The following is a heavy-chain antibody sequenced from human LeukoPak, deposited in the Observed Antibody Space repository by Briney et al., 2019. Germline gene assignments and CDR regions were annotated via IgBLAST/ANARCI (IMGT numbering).Heavy chain of an antibody. CDR2: IYYTGST. Sequence: SETLSLTCTVSGGSISSYYWSWIRQPPGKGLDWIGYIYYTGSTNYNPSLKRRVTLSVDTSKNQFSLKLSSVTAADTAVYYCARSGRGLANRFDPWGQGILVTVSS. CDR3: ARSGRGLANRFDP. V-gene: IGHV4-59*13. CDR1: GGSISSYY. D-gene: IGHD1-26*01. J-gene: IGHJ5*02.